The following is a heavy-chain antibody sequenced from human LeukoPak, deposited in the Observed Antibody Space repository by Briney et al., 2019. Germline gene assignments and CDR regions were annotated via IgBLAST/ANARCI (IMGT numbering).Heavy chain of an antibody. CDR2: ISSSGSTI. J-gene: IGHJ6*02. D-gene: IGHD6-6*01. CDR3: ARDLGSRPQQLVLYYYGMDV. Sequence: PGGSLRLSCAASGFTFSDYYMSWIRQAPGKGLERVSYISSSGSTIYYADSVKGRFTISRDNAKDSLYLQMNSLRDEDTAVYYCARDLGSRPQQLVLYYYGMDVWGQGTTVTVSS. V-gene: IGHV3-11*01. CDR1: GFTFSDYY.